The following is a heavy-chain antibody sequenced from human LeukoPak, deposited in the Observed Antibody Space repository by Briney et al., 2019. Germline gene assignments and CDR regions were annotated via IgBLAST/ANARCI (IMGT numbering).Heavy chain of an antibody. V-gene: IGHV3-48*03. CDR1: GFTLSNYE. Sequence: GGSLRLSCAASGFTLSNYEMNWVRQAPGGGLEWVSYINSSGSTIYYADSVKGRSTIPRHNPKHSLSLQMNRQRADHTAGYYCPRDQYCSSTSCLPPYYYYYGMDVWGKGTTVTVPS. J-gene: IGHJ6*04. CDR3: PRDQYCSSTSCLPPYYYYYGMDV. D-gene: IGHD2-2*01. CDR2: INSSGSTI.